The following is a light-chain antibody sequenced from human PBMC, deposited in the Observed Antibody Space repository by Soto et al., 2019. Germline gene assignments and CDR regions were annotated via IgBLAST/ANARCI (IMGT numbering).Light chain of an antibody. J-gene: IGKJ3*01. CDR1: QSVLDSSRNNYF. Sequence: DTVMTQSPDSLAVSLGERATMNCKSSQSVLDSSRNNYFLAWYQQKPGQPPKLLITWASTRESGVPDRFSGSGSGTDFTLTISSLQAEDVAVYYCQQYLNAPFTFGPGTSVDIK. V-gene: IGKV4-1*01. CDR3: QQYLNAPFT. CDR2: WAS.